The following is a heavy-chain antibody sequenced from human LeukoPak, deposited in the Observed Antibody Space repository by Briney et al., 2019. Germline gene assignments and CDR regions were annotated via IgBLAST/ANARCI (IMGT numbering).Heavy chain of an antibody. CDR2: IRYDGSNR. Sequence: GGSLRLSCAASGFTFSSYGIHWVRQAPGKGLEWVAFIRYDGSNRYYADSVKGRFTISRDNSKNTLYLQMNSLRAEDTAVYYCAKGPYSYYSPYWGQGTLVTVSS. J-gene: IGHJ4*02. V-gene: IGHV3-30*02. CDR3: AKGPYSYYSPY. D-gene: IGHD4-11*01. CDR1: GFTFSSYG.